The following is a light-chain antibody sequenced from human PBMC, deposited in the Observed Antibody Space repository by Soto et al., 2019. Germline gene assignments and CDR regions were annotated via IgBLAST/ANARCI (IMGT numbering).Light chain of an antibody. CDR3: SSYTTRNTWV. CDR1: SSDVGFYTY. V-gene: IGLV2-14*01. CDR2: EVT. J-gene: IGLJ3*02. Sequence: QSVLTQPASVSGSPGQSITISCTGTSSDVGFYTYVSWYQCLPGKAPKLIVHEVTNRPSGVSSRFSGSKSGNTASLTISGLQLEDEADYYCSSYTTRNTWVFGGGTKLTVL.